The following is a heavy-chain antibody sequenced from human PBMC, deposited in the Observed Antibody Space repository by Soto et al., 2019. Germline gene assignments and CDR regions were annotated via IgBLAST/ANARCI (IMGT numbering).Heavy chain of an antibody. Sequence: ASVKVSCKASGGTFSNYTFSWVRQAPGQGLEWMGGIIPYFGTATYAQKFQGRVTFSADKSTSTVYMELGSLRSEDTALYYCGSTQRSSAHQRTYSDFGGKGTLVTV. D-gene: IGHD2-15*01. CDR2: IIPYFGTA. V-gene: IGHV1-69*06. J-gene: IGHJ4*02. CDR1: GGTFSNYT. CDR3: GSTQRSSAHQRTYSDF.